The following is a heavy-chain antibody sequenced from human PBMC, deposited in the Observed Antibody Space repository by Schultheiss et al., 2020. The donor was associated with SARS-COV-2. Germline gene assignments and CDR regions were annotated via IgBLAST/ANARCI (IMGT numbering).Heavy chain of an antibody. D-gene: IGHD5-18*01. CDR2: ISYSGSTI. CDR1: GFTLSEYY. Sequence: GGSLRLSCAASGFTLSEYYMSWIRQAPGKGLEWISYISYSGSTINYADSVKGRFTISRDTARNSLYLQMNSLRADDTAVYFCARKAYSSGWGHFDYWGQGTLVTAPQ. CDR3: ARKAYSSGWGHFDY. V-gene: IGHV3-11*01. J-gene: IGHJ4*02.